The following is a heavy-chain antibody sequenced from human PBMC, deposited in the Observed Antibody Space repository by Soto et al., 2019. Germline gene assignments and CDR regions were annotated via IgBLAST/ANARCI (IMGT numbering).Heavy chain of an antibody. V-gene: IGHV1-2*02. CDR3: ARDRDHYGSGSSFDY. J-gene: IGHJ4*02. CDR2: INPNSGGT. D-gene: IGHD3-10*01. Sequence: SVKVSCQASGYTFAGNDMHWVRQAPVQGLEWMGWINPNSGGTNYSQKFQGRVTMTRATSISTAYMELSRLRSDDTAVYYCARDRDHYGSGSSFDYWGQGTLVTVSS. CDR1: GYTFAGND.